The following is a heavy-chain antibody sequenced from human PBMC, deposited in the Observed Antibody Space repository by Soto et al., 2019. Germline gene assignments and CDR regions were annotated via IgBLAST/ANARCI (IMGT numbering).Heavy chain of an antibody. CDR2: IYYSGST. Sequence: ASESLSLTCTVSGISVSTSDYYWGWFRQPPGKGLDWIGNIYYSGSTFYNPSLRSRVTISVDTSKNQFSLKLNSVTAADTAVYFCAGFVVPASRNSDFDYWGQGTLVTVSS. CDR1: GISVSTSDYY. J-gene: IGHJ4*02. CDR3: AGFVVPASRNSDFDY. V-gene: IGHV4-39*01. D-gene: IGHD2-15*01.